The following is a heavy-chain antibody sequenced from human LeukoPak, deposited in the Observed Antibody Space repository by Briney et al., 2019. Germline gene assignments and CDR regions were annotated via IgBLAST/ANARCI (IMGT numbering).Heavy chain of an antibody. Sequence: GGSLRLSCAPSGFTFSSYWMTWVRQAPGKGLEWVANIKEDGSEKYYVDSVEGRFTISRDNAKNSLYLQMNSLRAEDTALYYCARGGPTGALDDWGQGTLLTVSS. J-gene: IGHJ4*02. V-gene: IGHV3-7*01. CDR1: GFTFSSYW. CDR3: ARGGPTGALDD. D-gene: IGHD7-27*01. CDR2: IKEDGSEK.